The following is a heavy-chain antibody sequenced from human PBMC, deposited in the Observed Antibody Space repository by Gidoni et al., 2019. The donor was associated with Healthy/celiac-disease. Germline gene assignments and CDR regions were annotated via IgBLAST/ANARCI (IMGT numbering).Heavy chain of an antibody. CDR2: IYYSGST. Sequence: QLQLQESGPGLVKPSETLSLTCTVSGGSISSSSYYWGWIRQPPGKGLEWIGSIYYSGSTYYNPSLKSRVTISVDTSKNQFSLKLSSVTAADTAVYYCARQGRHDGAFDYWGQGTLVTVSS. D-gene: IGHD2-15*01. V-gene: IGHV4-39*01. CDR3: ARQGRHDGAFDY. J-gene: IGHJ4*02. CDR1: GGSISSSSYY.